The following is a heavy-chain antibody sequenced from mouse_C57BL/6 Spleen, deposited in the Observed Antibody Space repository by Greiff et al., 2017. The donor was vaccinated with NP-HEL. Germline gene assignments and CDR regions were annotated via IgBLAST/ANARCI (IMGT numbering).Heavy chain of an antibody. CDR2: ISSGSSTI. J-gene: IGHJ4*01. V-gene: IGHV5-17*01. Sequence: EVQLQQSGGGLVKPGGSLKLSCAASGFTFSDYGMHWVRQAPEKGLEWVAYISSGSSTIYYADTVKGRFTIARDNAKNTLFLQMTSLRSEDTAMYYCARDGSPYYYAMDYWGQGTSVTVSS. CDR1: GFTFSDYG. D-gene: IGHD1-1*01. CDR3: ARDGSPYYYAMDY.